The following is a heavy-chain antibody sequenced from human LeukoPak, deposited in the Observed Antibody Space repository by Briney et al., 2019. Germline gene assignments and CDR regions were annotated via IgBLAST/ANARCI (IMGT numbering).Heavy chain of an antibody. Sequence: ASVKVSCKASGYTFTSYAMHWVRQAPGQRLEWMGWINAGNGNTKYSQKFQGRVTITRDTSASTAYMELSSLRSEDTAVYYCAREEVKSSCFDYWGQGTLVTVSS. V-gene: IGHV1-3*01. D-gene: IGHD6-6*01. CDR1: GYTFTSYA. CDR2: INAGNGNT. J-gene: IGHJ4*02. CDR3: AREEVKSSCFDY.